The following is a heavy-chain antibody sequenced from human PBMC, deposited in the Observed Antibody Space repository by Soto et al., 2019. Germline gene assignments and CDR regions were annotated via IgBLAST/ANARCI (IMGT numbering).Heavy chain of an antibody. CDR2: IKSKTDGGTT. CDR1: GFTFSNAW. D-gene: IGHD6-13*01. CDR3: TTGLLEIAAAVYYYYYGMDV. V-gene: IGHV3-15*01. Sequence: GGSLRLSCAASGFTFSNAWMSWVRQAPGKGLEWVGRIKSKTDGGTTDYAAPVKGRFTISRDDSKNTLYLQMNSLKTEDIAVYYCTTGLLEIAAAVYYYYYGMDVWGQGTTVTVSS. J-gene: IGHJ6*02.